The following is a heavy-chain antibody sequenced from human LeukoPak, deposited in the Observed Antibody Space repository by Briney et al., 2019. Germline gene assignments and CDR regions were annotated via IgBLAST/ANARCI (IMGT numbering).Heavy chain of an antibody. Sequence: SETLSLTCAVYGGSFSGYYWSWIRQPTGKGLEWIGEINHSGSTNYNPSLKSRVTISVDTSKNQFSLKLSSVTAADTAVYYCARGMPRYCSGGSCYPLYYYYYYGMDVWGQGTTVTVSS. J-gene: IGHJ6*02. V-gene: IGHV4-34*01. CDR1: GGSFSGYY. CDR3: ARGMPRYCSGGSCYPLYYYYYYGMDV. D-gene: IGHD2-15*01. CDR2: INHSGST.